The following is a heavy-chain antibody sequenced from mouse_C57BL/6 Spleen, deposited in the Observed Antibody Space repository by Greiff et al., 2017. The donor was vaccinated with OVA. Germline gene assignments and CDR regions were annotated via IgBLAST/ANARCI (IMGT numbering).Heavy chain of an antibody. CDR2: IRSKSNNYAT. CDR1: GFSFNTYA. V-gene: IGHV10-1*01. Sequence: EVHLVESGGGLVQPKGSLKLSCAASGFSFNTYAMNWVRQAPGKGLEWVARIRSKSNNYATYYADSVKDRFTISRDDSESMLYLQMNNLKTEDTAMYYCVRQGTGTNWYFDVWGTATTVTVSS. CDR3: VRQGTGTNWYFDV. J-gene: IGHJ1*03. D-gene: IGHD4-1*01.